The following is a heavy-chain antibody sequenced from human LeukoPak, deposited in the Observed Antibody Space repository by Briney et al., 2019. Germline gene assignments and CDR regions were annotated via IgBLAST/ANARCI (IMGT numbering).Heavy chain of an antibody. Sequence: SETLSLTCAVYGGSFSGYYWSWIRQPPGKGLEWIGEINHSGSTNYHPSLKSRVTISVDTTKNQFSLKLSSVTAADTAVYYCARGRPKNRYFDSYDYWGQGTLVTVSS. CDR2: INHSGST. CDR3: ARGRPKNRYFDSYDY. D-gene: IGHD3-9*01. V-gene: IGHV4-34*01. J-gene: IGHJ4*02. CDR1: GGSFSGYY.